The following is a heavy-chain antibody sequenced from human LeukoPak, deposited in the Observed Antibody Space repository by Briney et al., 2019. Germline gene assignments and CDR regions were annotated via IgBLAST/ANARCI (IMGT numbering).Heavy chain of an antibody. Sequence: ASVKVSCKASGYTFTGYYMLWVRQAPGQGLEWVGWINPNSGGTNYAQKFQGRVTMTRDTSISTAYMELSRLRSDDTAVYYCARDERFLEWLLYPTTLDYWGQGTLVTVSS. D-gene: IGHD3-3*01. CDR3: ARDERFLEWLLYPTTLDY. V-gene: IGHV1-2*02. CDR1: GYTFTGYY. J-gene: IGHJ4*02. CDR2: INPNSGGT.